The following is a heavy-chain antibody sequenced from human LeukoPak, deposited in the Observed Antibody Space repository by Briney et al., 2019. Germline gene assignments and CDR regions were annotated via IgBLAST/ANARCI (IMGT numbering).Heavy chain of an antibody. CDR2: ISYDGSNK. CDR3: ARSLGNYDILTGAFDY. Sequence: PGRSLSLSCAASGFTFSSYGMHWVRQAPGKGLEWVAVISYDGSNKYYADSVKGRFTISRDNSKNTLYLQMNSLRAEDTAVYYCARSLGNYDILTGAFDYWGQGTLVTVSS. V-gene: IGHV3-30*19. CDR1: GFTFSSYG. J-gene: IGHJ4*02. D-gene: IGHD3-9*01.